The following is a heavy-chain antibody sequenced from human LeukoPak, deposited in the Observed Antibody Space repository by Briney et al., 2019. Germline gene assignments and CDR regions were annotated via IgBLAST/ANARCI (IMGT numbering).Heavy chain of an antibody. CDR3: ARASGGYYNNWFDP. Sequence: SETLSLTCTVSGGSLSTYYWSWIRQPPGKGLDWLGYIYYTGSTNYNPSLKSRVTISVDTSKNQFSLNLNSVTAVDTAVYYCARASGGYYNNWFDPWGQGTLVTVSS. CDR1: GGSLSTYY. CDR2: IYYTGST. J-gene: IGHJ5*02. V-gene: IGHV4-59*01. D-gene: IGHD3-22*01.